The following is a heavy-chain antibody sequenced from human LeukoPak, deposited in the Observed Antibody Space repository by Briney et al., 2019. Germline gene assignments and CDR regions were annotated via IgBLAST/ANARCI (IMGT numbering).Heavy chain of an antibody. CDR2: INPNSGGT. J-gene: IGHJ3*02. Sequence: ASVKVSCKASGYTFTGYYMHWVRQAPGQGLEWMGWINPNSGGTNYAQKFQGRVTMTRDTSISTAYMELCRLRSDDTAVYYCARHDCSSTSCYVFGAFDIWGQGTMVTVSS. CDR1: GYTFTGYY. V-gene: IGHV1-2*02. D-gene: IGHD2-2*01. CDR3: ARHDCSSTSCYVFGAFDI.